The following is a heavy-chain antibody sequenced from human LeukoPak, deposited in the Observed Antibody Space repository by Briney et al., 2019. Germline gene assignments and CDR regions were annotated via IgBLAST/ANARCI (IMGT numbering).Heavy chain of an antibody. CDR3: ARGVSFSSSWYPGRFDP. J-gene: IGHJ5*02. D-gene: IGHD6-13*01. CDR1: GFTFSSYW. CDR2: INTDGSST. V-gene: IGHV3-74*01. Sequence: GGSLRLSCAASGFTFSSYWMHWVRQAPGKGLVWVSRINTDGSSTSYADSVKGRFTISRDNAKNTLYLQMNSLRAEDTAVYYCARGVSFSSSWYPGRFDPWGQGTLVTVSS.